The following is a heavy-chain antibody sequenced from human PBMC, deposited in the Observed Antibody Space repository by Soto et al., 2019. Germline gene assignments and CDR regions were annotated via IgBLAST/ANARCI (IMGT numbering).Heavy chain of an antibody. Sequence: QVQLQESGPGLVKPSETLSLTCTVSGGSISSYYWSWIRQPPGKGLEWIGYIYYSGSTNYNPSLKSRVTISVDTSKNQFALNLSSVTAADTAVYYCARDRGVRWYFDLWGRGTLVTVSS. CDR3: ARDRGVRWYFDL. V-gene: IGHV4-59*01. D-gene: IGHD1-26*01. CDR1: GGSISSYY. CDR2: IYYSGST. J-gene: IGHJ2*01.